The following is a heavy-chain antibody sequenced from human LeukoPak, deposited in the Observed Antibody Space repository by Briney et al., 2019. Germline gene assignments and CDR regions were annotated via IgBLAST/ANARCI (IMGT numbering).Heavy chain of an antibody. CDR3: ARLALRGGLVP. D-gene: IGHD3-16*01. CDR2: ISSSSSYI. CDR1: GFTFSSYS. V-gene: IGHV3-21*01. J-gene: IGHJ5*02. Sequence: GGSLRLPCAASGFTFSSYSMNWVRQAPGKGLEWVSSISSSSSYIYYADSVKGRFTISRDNAKNSLYLQMNSLRAEDTAVYYCARLALRGGLVPWGQGTLVTVSS.